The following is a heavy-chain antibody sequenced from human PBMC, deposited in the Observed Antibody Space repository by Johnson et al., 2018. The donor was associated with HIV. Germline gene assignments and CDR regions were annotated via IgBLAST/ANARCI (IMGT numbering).Heavy chain of an antibody. D-gene: IGHD3-22*01. CDR2: IYSGGST. Sequence: VQLVESGGGVVQPGRSLRLSCAASGFTFSSYAMHWVRQAPGKGLEWVSVIYSGGSTYYADSVKGRFTISRDNSKNTLYLQMNSLRAEDTAVYYCARGSTMRVSAFDLWGQGTMVTVSS. CDR3: ARGSTMRVSAFDL. V-gene: IGHV3-66*01. CDR1: GFTFSSYA. J-gene: IGHJ3*01.